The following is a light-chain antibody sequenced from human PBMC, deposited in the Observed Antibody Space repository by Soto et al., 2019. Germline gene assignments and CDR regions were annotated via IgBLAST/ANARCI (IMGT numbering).Light chain of an antibody. CDR1: QSVSYN. CDR2: GTS. Sequence: ETVMTQSPATLSVSPGDRATLSCSASQSVSYNLAWYQQRPGQAPRLLIYGTSTRASGTPDRFSGSGSGTDFTLTITRLEPEDFAVYYCQQYGSSPLTFGGGTKVDIK. CDR3: QQYGSSPLT. J-gene: IGKJ4*01. V-gene: IGKV3D-15*01.